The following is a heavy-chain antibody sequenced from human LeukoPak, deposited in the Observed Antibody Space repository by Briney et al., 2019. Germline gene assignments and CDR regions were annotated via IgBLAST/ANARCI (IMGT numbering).Heavy chain of an antibody. V-gene: IGHV4-4*07. CDR1: GGSISSYY. D-gene: IGHD5-18*01. J-gene: IGHJ3*02. Sequence: PSETLSLTCTVSGGSISSYYWSWIRQPAGKGLEWIGRIYTSGSTNYNPSLKSRVTISVDKSKNQFSLKLSSVTAADTAVYYCAKYGEGYFDAFDIWGQGTMVTVSS. CDR3: AKYGEGYFDAFDI. CDR2: IYTSGST.